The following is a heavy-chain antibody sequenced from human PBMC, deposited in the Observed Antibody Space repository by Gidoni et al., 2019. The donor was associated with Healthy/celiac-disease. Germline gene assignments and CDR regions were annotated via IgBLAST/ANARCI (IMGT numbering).Heavy chain of an antibody. CDR3: ASLVVVTAITGFDY. CDR1: GFTFSSYS. J-gene: IGHJ4*02. D-gene: IGHD2-21*02. CDR2: ISSSSSYI. V-gene: IGHV3-21*01. Sequence: EVQLVEAGGGLVKPGGSLILVCAASGFTFSSYSMNWVRQAPGQGLEWVSSISSSSSYIYYADSVKGRFTISRDNAKNSLYLQMNSLRAEDTAVYYCASLVVVTAITGFDYWGQGTLVTVSS.